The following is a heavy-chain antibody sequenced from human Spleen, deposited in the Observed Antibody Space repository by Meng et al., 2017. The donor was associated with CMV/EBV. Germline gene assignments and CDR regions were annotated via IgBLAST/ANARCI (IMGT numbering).Heavy chain of an antibody. CDR1: GGSFDGYF. Sequence: AVSGGSFDGYFWSWIRQPPGKGLEWIGEIDHSGSTNYTPSLKSRVTISVDTSKNHFSLKMSSVTAADTAVYYCAAAIYDSPDWFGPWGQGTLVTV. V-gene: IGHV4-34*01. CDR2: IDHSGST. CDR3: AAAIYDSPDWFGP. J-gene: IGHJ5*02. D-gene: IGHD3-3*01.